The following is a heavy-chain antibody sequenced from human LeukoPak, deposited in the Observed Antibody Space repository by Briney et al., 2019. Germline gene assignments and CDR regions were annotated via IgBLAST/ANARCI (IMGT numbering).Heavy chain of an antibody. Sequence: ASVKVSCKASGYTFTSYGISWVRQPPGQGLEGMGWISAYNGNTNYAQKLQGRVTMTTDTSTSTAYMELRSLRSDDTAVYYCARIVGAFGGGPDNWFDPWGQGTLVTVSS. CDR1: GYTFTSYG. V-gene: IGHV1-18*01. CDR3: ARIVGAFGGGPDNWFDP. CDR2: ISAYNGNT. J-gene: IGHJ5*02. D-gene: IGHD1-26*01.